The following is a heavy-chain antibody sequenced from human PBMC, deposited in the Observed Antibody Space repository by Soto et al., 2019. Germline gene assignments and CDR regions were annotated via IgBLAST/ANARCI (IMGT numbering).Heavy chain of an antibody. D-gene: IGHD3-22*01. J-gene: IGHJ4*02. CDR2: TSFSGYT. CDR3: VRGGNPYHYATSGPGTFDK. CDR1: GDSVSGGDSY. Sequence: QVQLQESGPGLVKPSQTLSLTCTVSGDSVSGGDSYWSWIRQPPGKALEWIGYTSFSGYTSYTPSLKRRVTISVDMSKSQFSLRLTSVTAADTAIYYCVRGGNPYHYATSGPGTFDKWGKGTLVPVSS. V-gene: IGHV4-30-4*01.